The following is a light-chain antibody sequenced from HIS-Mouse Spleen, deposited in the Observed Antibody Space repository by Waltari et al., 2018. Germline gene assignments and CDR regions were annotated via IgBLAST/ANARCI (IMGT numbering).Light chain of an antibody. CDR2: DVS. CDR1: SSDVGGSNY. V-gene: IGLV2-11*01. CDR3: CSYAGSYTLV. J-gene: IGLJ2*01. Sequence: QSALTQPRSVSGYPGQSVTISCTGTSSDVGGSNYVSWYQQHPGKAPKLMIYDVSKRPSGVPDRFSGSKSGNTASLTISGLQAEDEADYYCCSYAGSYTLVFGGGTKLTVL.